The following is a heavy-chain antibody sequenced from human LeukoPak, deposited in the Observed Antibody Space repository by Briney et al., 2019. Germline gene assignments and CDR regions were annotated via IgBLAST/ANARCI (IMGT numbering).Heavy chain of an antibody. V-gene: IGHV1-69*05. J-gene: IGHJ3*02. D-gene: IGHD3-22*01. Sequence: ASVKVSCKASGGTFSSYAISWVRQAPGQGLEWMGGIIPIFGTANYAQKFQGRVTITTDESTSIAYMELSSLRSEDTAVYYCARGWAGRRDVVSGYWGTDASDIWGQGTMVTVSS. CDR3: ARGWAGRRDVVSGYWGTDASDI. CDR1: GGTFSSYA. CDR2: IIPIFGTA.